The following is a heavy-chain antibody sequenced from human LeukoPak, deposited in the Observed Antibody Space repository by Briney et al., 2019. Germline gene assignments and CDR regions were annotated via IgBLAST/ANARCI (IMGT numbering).Heavy chain of an antibody. CDR3: ARVPPNYYDSSGYSHDAFDI. CDR1: GYTLTELS. D-gene: IGHD3-22*01. Sequence: EASVKVSCKVSGYTLTELSMHWVRQAPGKGLEWMGGFDPEDGETIYAQNLQGRVTMTTDTSTTTAHMELRSLRSDDTAVYYCARVPPNYYDSSGYSHDAFDIWGQGTMVTVSS. J-gene: IGHJ3*02. CDR2: FDPEDGET. V-gene: IGHV1-24*01.